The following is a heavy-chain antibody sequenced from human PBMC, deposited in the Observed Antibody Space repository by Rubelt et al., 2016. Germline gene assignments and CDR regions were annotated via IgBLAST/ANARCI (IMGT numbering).Heavy chain of an antibody. J-gene: IGHJ5*02. V-gene: IGHV1-46*01. CDR3: ARSPRYDFEDNWFDP. CDR1: GYTFTSYY. D-gene: IGHD3-3*01. Sequence: QVQLVQSGAEVKKPGASVKVSCKASGYTFTSYYMHWVRQAPGQGLEWMGIINPSGGSTSYAQKFQGRVTMTRDTYTSTVYIVLSSLRSEDTAVYYCARSPRYDFEDNWFDPWGQGTLVTVSS. CDR2: INPSGGST.